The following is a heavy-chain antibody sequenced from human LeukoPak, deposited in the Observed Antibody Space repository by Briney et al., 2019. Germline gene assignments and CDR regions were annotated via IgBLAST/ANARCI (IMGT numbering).Heavy chain of an antibody. V-gene: IGHV3-66*01. CDR1: GFTVSGTY. CDR2: IYSGGDT. J-gene: IGHJ4*02. Sequence: GGSLRLSCAACGFTVSGTYMNWVRQAPGKGLEWVSLIYSGGDTYYADSVKGRFTISRDNSKNTLYLQMNSLRAEDSAVYYCARTSGTSDFDSWGQGTLVTVSS. CDR3: ARTSGTSDFDS. D-gene: IGHD2-2*01.